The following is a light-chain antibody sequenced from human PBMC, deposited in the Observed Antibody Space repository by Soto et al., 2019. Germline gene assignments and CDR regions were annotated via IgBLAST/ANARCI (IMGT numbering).Light chain of an antibody. V-gene: IGLV1-44*01. CDR3: ATWDDSPRDVV. J-gene: IGLJ2*01. CDR2: NTN. CDR1: SSNIGSNA. Sequence: QSVLTQPPSASGTPGQRVTISVSGSSSNIGSNAVNWYQHLPGTAPKLLIYNTNQRPSGAPDRLSGSKSGTSASLAISGLPSEDEADYYCATWDDSPRDVVFGGGTKLTVL.